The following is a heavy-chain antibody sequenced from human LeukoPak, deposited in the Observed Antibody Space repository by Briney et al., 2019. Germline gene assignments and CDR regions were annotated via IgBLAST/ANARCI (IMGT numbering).Heavy chain of an antibody. CDR2: INHSGST. V-gene: IGHV4-34*01. CDR1: GGSFSGYY. J-gene: IGHJ6*02. Sequence: SETLSLTCAVYGGSFSGYYWSWIRQPPGKGLEWIGEINHSGSTNYNPSLKSRVTISVDTSKNQFSLKLSSVTAADTAVYYCARGEFGADDFWSGYYSGYYGMDVWGQGTTVTVSS. CDR3: ARGEFGADDFWSGYYSGYYGMDV. D-gene: IGHD3-3*01.